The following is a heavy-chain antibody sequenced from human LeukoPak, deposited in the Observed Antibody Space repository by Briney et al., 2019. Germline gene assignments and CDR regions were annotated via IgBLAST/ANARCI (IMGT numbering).Heavy chain of an antibody. Sequence: SETLSLTCGVYGGSLSGYYWSWIRQPPEKGLEWIGEINHSGSTNYNPSLKSRVTISADTSKNQFPLKLSSVTAADTAVYYCACLTTADAFDIWGQGTMVTVSS. CDR2: INHSGST. J-gene: IGHJ3*02. D-gene: IGHD3-22*01. CDR1: GGSLSGYY. CDR3: ACLTTADAFDI. V-gene: IGHV4-34*01.